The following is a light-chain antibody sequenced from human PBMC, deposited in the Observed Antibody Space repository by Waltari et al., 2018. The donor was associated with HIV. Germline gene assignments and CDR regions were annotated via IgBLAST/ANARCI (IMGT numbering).Light chain of an antibody. CDR2: GAV. J-gene: IGKJ4*01. CDR3: QQSYSTLT. CDR1: QSIRHY. Sequence: IQMTQSPSSLSASDGDRVTITCRASQSIRHYLNWYQHKPGKAPKLLIYGAVTLQSGVPSRFSGSGSGTDFTLTIFSLQPEDFATYFCQQSYSTLTFGGGTKVEIK. V-gene: IGKV1-39*01.